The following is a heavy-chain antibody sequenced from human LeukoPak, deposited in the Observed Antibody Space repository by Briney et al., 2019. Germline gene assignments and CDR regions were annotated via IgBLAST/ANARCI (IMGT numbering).Heavy chain of an antibody. CDR1: GFTFSSYA. Sequence: LPGGSLRLSCAASGFTFSSYAMHWVRQAPGKGLEWVAVISYDGSNKYYADSVKGRFTISRDNSKNTLYLQMNSLRAEDTAVYYCARGLSPGYYVSWFDLWGQGTLVTVSS. CDR3: ARGLSPGYYVSWFDL. V-gene: IGHV3-30-3*01. D-gene: IGHD3-10*02. J-gene: IGHJ5*02. CDR2: ISYDGSNK.